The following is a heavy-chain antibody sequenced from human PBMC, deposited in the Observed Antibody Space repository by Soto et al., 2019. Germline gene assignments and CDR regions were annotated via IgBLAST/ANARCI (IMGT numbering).Heavy chain of an antibody. J-gene: IGHJ6*02. CDR3: ARDRCSSGPPVVDYYYYGMEV. CDR1: GFTFSSYA. CDR2: ISYDGSNK. V-gene: IGHV3-30-3*01. D-gene: IGHD6-19*01. Sequence: GGSLRLSCAASGFTFSSYAMHWVRQAPGKGLEWVAVISYDGSNKYYADSVKGRFTISRDNSKNTLYLQMNRQRAEETAVDYSARDRCSSGPPVVDYYYYGMEVWGQRPPVTVSS.